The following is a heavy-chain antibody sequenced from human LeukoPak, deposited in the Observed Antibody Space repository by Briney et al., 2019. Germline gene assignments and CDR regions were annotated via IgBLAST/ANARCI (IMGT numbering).Heavy chain of an antibody. Sequence: ASVKVSCKASGYTFTSYDINWVRQATGQGLEWMGWMNPNSGNKGYAQKFQGRVTMTRNTSISTAYMELSSLRSEDTAVYYCARVSTYFGVVTDFDYWGQGTLVTVSS. CDR2: MNPNSGNK. V-gene: IGHV1-8*01. J-gene: IGHJ4*02. CDR1: GYTFTSYD. D-gene: IGHD3-3*01. CDR3: ARVSTYFGVVTDFDY.